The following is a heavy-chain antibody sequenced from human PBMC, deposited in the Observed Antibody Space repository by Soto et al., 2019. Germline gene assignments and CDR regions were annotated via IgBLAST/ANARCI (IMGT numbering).Heavy chain of an antibody. V-gene: IGHV1-18*01. J-gene: IGHJ4*02. CDR1: GYTFTNYG. CDR2: LNTYNGNT. D-gene: IGHD4-4*01. Sequence: QIQVVQSEGEVKQPGASVKVSCKTSGYTFTNYGVSWVRQAPGQGLEWMGWLNTYNGNTKYAQKLQGRVTMTTDTSTSPAYVELRSLRSDDTAVYYCARAPTPTDSDFWGQGTLVTVSS. CDR3: ARAPTPTDSDF.